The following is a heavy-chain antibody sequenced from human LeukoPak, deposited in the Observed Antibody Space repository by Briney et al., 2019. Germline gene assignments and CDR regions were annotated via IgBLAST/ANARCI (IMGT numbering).Heavy chain of an antibody. CDR3: AKDLGTWVVPAAMSHY. V-gene: IGHV3-23*01. J-gene: IGHJ4*02. CDR1: GFTFSSYA. Sequence: GGSLRLSCAASGFTFSSYAMSWVRQAPGKGLEWVSAISGSGGSTYYADSVKGRFTISRDNSKNTLYLQMNSLRAEDTAVYYCAKDLGTWVVPAAMSHYWGQGTLVTVSS. CDR2: ISGSGGST. D-gene: IGHD2-2*01.